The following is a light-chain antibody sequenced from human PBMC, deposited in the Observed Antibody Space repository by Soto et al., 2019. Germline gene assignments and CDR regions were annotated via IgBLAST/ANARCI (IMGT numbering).Light chain of an antibody. Sequence: QSVLTQPPSASGTPGQRVTISCSGGGSNIGGNFVYWYQQLPGAAPTLLIHSNHQRPSGVPDRFSGSKSGTSASLDISGLRSQDEGDYYCATWDESLRAWVFGGGTKLTVL. CDR2: SNH. CDR3: ATWDESLRAWV. CDR1: GSNIGGNF. J-gene: IGLJ3*02. V-gene: IGLV1-47*02.